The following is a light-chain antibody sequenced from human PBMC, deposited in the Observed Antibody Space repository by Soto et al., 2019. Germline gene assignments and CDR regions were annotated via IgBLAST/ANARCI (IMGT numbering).Light chain of an antibody. CDR3: QQSSSVPFT. CDR2: VAS. J-gene: IGKJ5*01. V-gene: IGKV1-39*01. CDR1: QNINSY. Sequence: DIQMTQSPSSLSASVGDRVTITCRASQNINSYLSWYQQKPGKAPNLLIYVASSLQSGVPSRFSGSGSWTNFSLTISSLQPEDFATYYCQQSSSVPFTFGQGTRLEIK.